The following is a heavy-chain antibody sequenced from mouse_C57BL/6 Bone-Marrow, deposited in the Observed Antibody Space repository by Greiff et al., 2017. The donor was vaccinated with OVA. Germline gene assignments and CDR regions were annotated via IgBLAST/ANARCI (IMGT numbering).Heavy chain of an antibody. J-gene: IGHJ3*01. Sequence: EVQGVESGEGLVKPGGSLKLSCAASGFTFSSYAMSWVRQTPEKRLEWVAYISSGGDYIYYADTVKGRFTISRDNARNTLYLQMSSLKSEDTAMYYCTRDNYGTPAYWGQGTLVTVSA. D-gene: IGHD1-1*01. CDR3: TRDNYGTPAY. V-gene: IGHV5-9-1*02. CDR2: ISSGGDYI. CDR1: GFTFSSYA.